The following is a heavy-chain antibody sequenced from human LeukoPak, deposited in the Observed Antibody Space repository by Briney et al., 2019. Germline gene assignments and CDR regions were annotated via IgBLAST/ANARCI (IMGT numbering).Heavy chain of an antibody. CDR3: ARDPNTYYDFWSGSNWFDP. D-gene: IGHD3-3*01. CDR1: GFTFSSYS. Sequence: GGSLRLSCAASGFTFSSYSMNWARQAPGKGLEWVSSISSSSSYIYYADSVKGRFTISRDNAKNSLYLQMNSLRAEDTAVYYCARDPNTYYDFWSGSNWFDPWGQGTLVTVSS. J-gene: IGHJ5*02. CDR2: ISSSSSYI. V-gene: IGHV3-21*01.